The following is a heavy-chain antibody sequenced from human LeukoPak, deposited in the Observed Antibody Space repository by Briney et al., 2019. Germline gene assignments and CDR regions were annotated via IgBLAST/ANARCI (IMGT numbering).Heavy chain of an antibody. CDR1: GFTFSYYW. CDR3: AELGITMIGGV. CDR2: IKEDGSEK. Sequence: GGSLRLSCAASGFTFSYYWMSWVRQAPGKGLEWVANIKEDGSEKNYVDSVKGRFTMSRDNAKNSLYLQMNSLRAEDTAVYYCAELGITMIGGVWGKGTTVTISS. D-gene: IGHD3-10*02. V-gene: IGHV3-7*01. J-gene: IGHJ6*04.